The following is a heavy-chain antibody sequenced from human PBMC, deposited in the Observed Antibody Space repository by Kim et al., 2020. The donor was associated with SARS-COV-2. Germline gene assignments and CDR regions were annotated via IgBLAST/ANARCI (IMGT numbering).Heavy chain of an antibody. CDR1: GDSVSSDSAA. J-gene: IGHJ4*02. V-gene: IGHV6-1*01. CDR3: TRDRFGLRGDFDY. D-gene: IGHD4-17*01. CDR2: TYYRSKWYY. Sequence: SQTLSLTCAISGDSVSSDSAAWHWLRQSPSRGLEWLGRTYYRSKWYYDYAVSVKSRITINPDTTKNQSSLQLNSVTPEDTAVYYCTRDRFGLRGDFDYWGQATLVTVSS.